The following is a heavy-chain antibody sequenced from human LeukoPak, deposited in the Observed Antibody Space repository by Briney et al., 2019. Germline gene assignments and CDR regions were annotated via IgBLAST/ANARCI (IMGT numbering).Heavy chain of an antibody. CDR1: GFTFSSYW. J-gene: IGHJ4*02. CDR2: IKQDGSEK. V-gene: IGHV3-7*01. Sequence: PGGSLRLSCAASGFTFSSYWMSWVRQAPGKGLEWVANIKQDGSEKYYVDSVKGRFTISRDNAKNSLYLQMNSLRAEDTAVYYCTRDRAYGALDYWGQGTLVTVSS. CDR3: TRDRAYGALDY. D-gene: IGHD4/OR15-4a*01.